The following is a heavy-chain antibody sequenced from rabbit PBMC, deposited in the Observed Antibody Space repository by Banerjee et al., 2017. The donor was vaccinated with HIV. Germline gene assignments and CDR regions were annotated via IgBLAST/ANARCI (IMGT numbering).Heavy chain of an antibody. J-gene: IGHJ4*01. CDR3: ARDLVGVIGWNFYL. V-gene: IGHV1S45*01. Sequence: LEESGGGLVKPGGTLTLTCTVSGFSFSSNWICWVRQAPGKGLEWIACIDTVDGDTDYATWPKGRFTISKTSSTTVTLRMTSLTAADRAAYFCARDLVGVIGWNFYLWGPGTLVTVS. D-gene: IGHD1-1*01. CDR1: GFSFSSNW. CDR2: IDTVDGDT.